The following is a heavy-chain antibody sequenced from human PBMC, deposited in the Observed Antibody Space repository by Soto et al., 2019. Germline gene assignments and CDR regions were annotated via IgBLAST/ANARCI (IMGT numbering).Heavy chain of an antibody. CDR2: ISSNGGST. D-gene: IGHD6-13*01. J-gene: IGHJ6*02. CDR3: VTMYSRSWDYYYYGMDV. V-gene: IGHV3-64D*06. Sequence: VGSLSLSCSASGFTFSSYAMHWVRQAPGKGLEYVSAISSNGGSTYYADSVKGRFTISRDNSKNTLYLQMSSLRAEDTAVYYCVTMYSRSWDYYYYGMDVCGQGTTVTVSS. CDR1: GFTFSSYA.